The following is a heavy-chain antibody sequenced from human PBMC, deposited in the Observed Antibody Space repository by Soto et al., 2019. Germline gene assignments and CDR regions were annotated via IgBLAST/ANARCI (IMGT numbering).Heavy chain of an antibody. D-gene: IGHD2-2*01. J-gene: IGHJ4*02. CDR1: GFTFSNYA. Sequence: EVQLLESGGGLVQPGGSLRLSCAASGFTFSNYAMSWVRQAPGKGLEWVSAISSSGDSPYYGDSVKGRFTVSSDNSKNTLYLQMISLRAEDKAIYYCARNTIAHLHDWGQGTLVTVSS. V-gene: IGHV3-23*01. CDR3: ARNTIAHLHD. CDR2: ISSSGDSP.